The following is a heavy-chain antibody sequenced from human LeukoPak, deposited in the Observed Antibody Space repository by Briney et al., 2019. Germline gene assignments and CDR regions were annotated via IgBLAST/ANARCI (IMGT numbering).Heavy chain of an antibody. Sequence: GGPLRLSCAASGFTFDDYAMHWVRQAPGKGLEWVSLISGDGGSTYYADSVKGRFTISRDNSKNSLYLQMNSLRTEDTALYYCATLPFLTGYYSFDYWGQGTLVTVSS. D-gene: IGHD3-9*01. CDR3: ATLPFLTGYYSFDY. CDR2: ISGDGGST. J-gene: IGHJ4*02. V-gene: IGHV3-43*02. CDR1: GFTFDDYA.